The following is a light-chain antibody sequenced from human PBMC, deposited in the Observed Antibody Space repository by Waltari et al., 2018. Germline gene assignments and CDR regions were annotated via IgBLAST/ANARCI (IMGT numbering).Light chain of an antibody. J-gene: IGKJ5*01. CDR1: QGISSY. Sequence: IQLTQSPSSLSASVGDRVTITCRASQGISSYLAWYQQKPGKALKLLIYAATTLQSGVPSRFSGSGSGTDFTLTISSLQPEDFATYYCQHLNGFPFTFGQGTRLQIK. CDR3: QHLNGFPFT. CDR2: AAT. V-gene: IGKV1-9*01.